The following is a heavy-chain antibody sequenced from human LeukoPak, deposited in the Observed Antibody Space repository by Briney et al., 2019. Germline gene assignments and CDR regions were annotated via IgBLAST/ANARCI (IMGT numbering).Heavy chain of an antibody. V-gene: IGHV4-39*01. D-gene: IGHD3-10*01. CDR3: ARGPWFGELTPQD. CDR2: IYYSGST. CDR1: GDSIISDTYY. Sequence: SETLSLTCIVSGDSIISDTYYWGWIRQPPGKGLEWIGTIYYSGSTYYNPSLKSRVTISVDTSKNQFSLKLSSVTAADTAVYYCARGPWFGELTPQDWGQGTLVTVSS. J-gene: IGHJ4*02.